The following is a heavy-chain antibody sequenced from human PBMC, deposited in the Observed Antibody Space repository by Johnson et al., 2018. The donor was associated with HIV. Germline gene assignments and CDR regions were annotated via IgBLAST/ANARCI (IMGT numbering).Heavy chain of an antibody. CDR1: GFTFSGYA. D-gene: IGHD3-22*01. CDR3: ARGDDSSVYLTAFDI. J-gene: IGHJ3*02. CDR2: ISFDGSDK. V-gene: IGHV3-30*14. Sequence: QVQLVESGGGVVQPGRSRRLSCEVSGFTFSGYAMHWVRQAPGKGLEWVALISFDGSDKYYADSVKGRFTISRDNSNNTLYLQMDSLRIEDTAVYYCARGDDSSVYLTAFDIWGQGTMVTVSS.